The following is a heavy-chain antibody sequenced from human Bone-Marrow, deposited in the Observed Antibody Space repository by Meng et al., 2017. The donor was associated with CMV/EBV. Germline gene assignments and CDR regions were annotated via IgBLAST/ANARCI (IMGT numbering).Heavy chain of an antibody. CDR3: ARDKGTKRSSSPYYYYGMDV. CDR2: ISAYNGNT. CDR1: GYTFTSYG. V-gene: IGHV1-18*01. J-gene: IGHJ6*02. Sequence: ASVKVSCKASGYTFTSYGISWVRQAPGQGLEWMGWISAYNGNTNYAQKLQGRVTMTTDTSTSTAYMELRSLRSDDTAVYYCARDKGTKRSSSPYYYYGMDVWGQGTTVTVSS. D-gene: IGHD6-6*01.